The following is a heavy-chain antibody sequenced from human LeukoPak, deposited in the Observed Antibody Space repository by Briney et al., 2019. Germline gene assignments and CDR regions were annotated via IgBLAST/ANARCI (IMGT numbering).Heavy chain of an antibody. D-gene: IGHD3-3*01. CDR1: GYTFTSYG. Sequence: ASVKVSCKSSGYTFTSYGISWVRQAPGQGLEGMGWISAYNGNTNYAQKLQGSVTMTTDTSTSTAYMELRSLRSDDTAVYCCARDPTTSGVVIRYGMDVWGQGTTVTVSS. V-gene: IGHV1-18*01. CDR3: ARDPTTSGVVIRYGMDV. J-gene: IGHJ6*02. CDR2: ISAYNGNT.